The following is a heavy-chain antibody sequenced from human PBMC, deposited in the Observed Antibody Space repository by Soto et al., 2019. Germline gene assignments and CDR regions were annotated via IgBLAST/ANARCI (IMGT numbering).Heavy chain of an antibody. D-gene: IGHD5-18*01. CDR1: GGSISSGGYY. Sequence: PSETLSLTCTVSGGSISSGGYYWSWIRQHPGKGLEWIGYIYYSGSTYYNPSLKSRVTISVDTSKNQFSLKLSSVTAADTAVYYCARDLRGYSYGYVDYWGQGTLVTVSS. J-gene: IGHJ4*02. CDR2: IYYSGST. V-gene: IGHV4-31*03. CDR3: ARDLRGYSYGYVDY.